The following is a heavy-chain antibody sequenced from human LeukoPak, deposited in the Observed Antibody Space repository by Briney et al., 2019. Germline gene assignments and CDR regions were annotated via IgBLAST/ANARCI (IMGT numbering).Heavy chain of an antibody. CDR2: INQEGSEK. D-gene: IGHD5-24*01. V-gene: IGHV3-7*01. Sequence: GGSLRLSCAASGFSFRSHWMSWVRQAPGKGLEWVANINQEGSEKYYVDSVKGRFTISRDNAKNSLYLQMNSLRAEDTAVYYCARDGVAEEIYCDCWGQGNLVTVSS. CDR3: ARDGVAEEIYCDC. CDR1: GFSFRSHW. J-gene: IGHJ4*02.